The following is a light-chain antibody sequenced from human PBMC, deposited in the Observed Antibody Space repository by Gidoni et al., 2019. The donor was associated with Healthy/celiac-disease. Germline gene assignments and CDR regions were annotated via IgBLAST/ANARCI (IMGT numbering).Light chain of an antibody. Sequence: DIQMTQSPSSLSASVGDRVTITCRASKGISNYLAWYQQKPGKVPKLLIYAASTLQSGVPTRLRGSGSGTDFTLTISSLQPEDVATYYCKKYKRDPLTFGGGTKVEIK. V-gene: IGKV1-27*01. CDR2: AAS. CDR1: KGISNY. CDR3: KKYKRDPLT. J-gene: IGKJ4*01.